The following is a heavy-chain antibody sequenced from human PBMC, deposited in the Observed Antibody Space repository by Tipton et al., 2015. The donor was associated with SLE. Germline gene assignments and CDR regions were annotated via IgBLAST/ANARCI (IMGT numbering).Heavy chain of an antibody. V-gene: IGHV5-51*01. CDR2: IHPGDSDT. J-gene: IGHJ5*02. CDR1: GYTFTNYW. D-gene: IGHD2-8*01. Sequence: VQLVQSGAEVKKPGESLKISCKGSGYTFTNYWIGWVRQMPGKGLEWMGIIHPGDSDTRYSPSFEGQVIISADKSISTAYLQWNSLKASDSAIYFCARRGNGRERWFDPWGQGARVTVSS. CDR3: ARRGNGRERWFDP.